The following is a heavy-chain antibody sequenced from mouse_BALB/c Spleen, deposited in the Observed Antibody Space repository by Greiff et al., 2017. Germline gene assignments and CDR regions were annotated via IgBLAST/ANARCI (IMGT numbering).Heavy chain of an antibody. Sequence: EVKLVESGGGLVQPGGSRKLSCAASGFTFSSYTMSWVRQTPEKRLEWVATISSGGSYTYYPDSVKGRFTISRDNAKNTLYLQMSSLKSEDTAMYYCTRDRGDSGYFDYWGQGTTLTVSS. D-gene: IGHD3-1*01. CDR2: ISSGGSYT. CDR3: TRDRGDSGYFDY. V-gene: IGHV5-6-4*01. CDR1: GFTFSSYT. J-gene: IGHJ2*01.